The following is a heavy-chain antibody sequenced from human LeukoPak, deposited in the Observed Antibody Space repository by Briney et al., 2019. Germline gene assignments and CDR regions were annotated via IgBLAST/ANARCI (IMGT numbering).Heavy chain of an antibody. Sequence: GESLRLSCAASGFTFSNSWMTWVRQAPGKGLEWVASMIGDGSEIHYVDSVKGRFTISRDNAKNSLYLQMNSLTAEDTAMYYCARPLMYYYGSETYFWFDPWGQGTLVTVSS. V-gene: IGHV3-7*01. CDR3: ARPLMYYYGSETYFWFDP. J-gene: IGHJ5*02. D-gene: IGHD3-10*01. CDR2: MIGDGSEI. CDR1: GFTFSNSW.